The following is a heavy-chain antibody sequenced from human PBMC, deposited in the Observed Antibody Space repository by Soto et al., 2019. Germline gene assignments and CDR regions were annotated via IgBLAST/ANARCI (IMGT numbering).Heavy chain of an antibody. CDR1: AFTVSSIY. J-gene: IGHJ3*02. V-gene: IGHV3-53*04. D-gene: IGHD1-26*01. CDR3: ARDSGATDDAFDI. Sequence: GGSLRLSCAASAFTVSSIYMSWVRQAPGKGLEWVSVIYSGGSTYYADSVKGRFTISRHNSKNTLYLQMNSLRAEDTAVYYCARDSGATDDAFDIWGQGTVVTVSS. CDR2: IYSGGST.